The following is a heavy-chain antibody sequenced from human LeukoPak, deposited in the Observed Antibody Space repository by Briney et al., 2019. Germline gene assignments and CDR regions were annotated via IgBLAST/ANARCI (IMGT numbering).Heavy chain of an antibody. V-gene: IGHV3-30*02. CDR1: GFTFSSYG. J-gene: IGHJ4*02. D-gene: IGHD3-10*01. CDR2: IRYDGSNT. Sequence: HSGGSLRLSCAASGFTFSSYGMHWVRQAPGKGLEWVAFIRYDGSNTYYADSVKGRFTISRDNSKNTLYLQMNSLRAEDTAVYYCAKDPTARGVLFLAIFDYWGQGTLVTVSS. CDR3: AKDPTARGVLFLAIFDY.